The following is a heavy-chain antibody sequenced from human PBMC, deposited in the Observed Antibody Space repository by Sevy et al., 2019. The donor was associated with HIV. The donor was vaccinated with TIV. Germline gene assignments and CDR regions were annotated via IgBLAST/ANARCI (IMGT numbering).Heavy chain of an antibody. CDR1: GFTFNNYA. CDR2: ISGGGGGT. CDR3: AKHYIRHIADGWYFDL. D-gene: IGHD6-13*01. J-gene: IGHJ2*01. Sequence: GGYLRLSCAASGFTFNNYAMSWVRQAPGKGLEGKGLEWVSTISGGGGGTYYADSVRGRFTISRDNSKNTLYLQVNSLRVEDTSVYYCAKHYIRHIADGWYFDLWGRGTQVTVSS. V-gene: IGHV3-23*01.